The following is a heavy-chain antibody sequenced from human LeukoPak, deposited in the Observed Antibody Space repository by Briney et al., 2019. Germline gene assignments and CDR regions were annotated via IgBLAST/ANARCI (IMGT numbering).Heavy chain of an antibody. CDR3: AREGYYDSSGYFDY. D-gene: IGHD3-22*01. J-gene: IGHJ4*02. CDR2: INPNSGGT. CDR1: GYTITGYY. V-gene: IGHV1-2*06. Sequence: ASVKVSCKASGYTITGYYMHWVRQAPGQGLEWMGRINPNSGGTNYAQKFQGRVTMTRDTSISTAYMELSRLRSDDTAVYYCAREGYYDSSGYFDYWGQGTLVTVSS.